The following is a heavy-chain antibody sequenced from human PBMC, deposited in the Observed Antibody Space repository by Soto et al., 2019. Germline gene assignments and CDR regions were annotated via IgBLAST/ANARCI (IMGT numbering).Heavy chain of an antibody. Sequence: GGSLRLSCAASGFTFSSYGMHWVRQAPGKGLEWVAVIWYDGSNKYYADSVKGRFTISRDNSKNTLYLQMNSLRAEDTAVYYCAKDRRVDIVATKYYYYYGMDVWGQGTTVTVSS. CDR2: IWYDGSNK. CDR1: GFTFSSYG. D-gene: IGHD5-12*01. V-gene: IGHV3-33*06. J-gene: IGHJ6*02. CDR3: AKDRRVDIVATKYYYYYGMDV.